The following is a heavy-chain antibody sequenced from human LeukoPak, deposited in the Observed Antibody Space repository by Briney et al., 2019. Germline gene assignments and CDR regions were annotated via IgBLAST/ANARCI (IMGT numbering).Heavy chain of an antibody. CDR1: GGTFSSYA. Sequence: SVKVSCKASGGTFSSYAISWVRQAPGQGLEWMGGIIPIFGTANYAQKFQGRITITADESTSTAYMELSSLRSEDTAVYYCAISGSFKDFDYWGQGTLVTVSS. D-gene: IGHD1-26*01. CDR3: AISGSFKDFDY. CDR2: IIPIFGTA. V-gene: IGHV1-69*13. J-gene: IGHJ4*02.